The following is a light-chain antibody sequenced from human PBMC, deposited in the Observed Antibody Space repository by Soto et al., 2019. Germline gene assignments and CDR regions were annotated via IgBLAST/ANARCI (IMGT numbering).Light chain of an antibody. CDR1: QSLSTNY. CDR2: GVS. J-gene: IGKJ1*01. Sequence: EIVLTQSPGTLSLSPGERATLSCRASQSLSTNYLAWYQRKPGQAPRLLIYGVSSRATDIPRRFSGSGSGTDFTLTITRLEPEDFAVYYCQQHGSSPPTFGQGTKVEIK. CDR3: QQHGSSPPT. V-gene: IGKV3-20*01.